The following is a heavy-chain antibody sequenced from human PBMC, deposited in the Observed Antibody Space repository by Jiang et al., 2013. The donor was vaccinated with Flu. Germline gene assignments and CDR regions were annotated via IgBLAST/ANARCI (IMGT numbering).Heavy chain of an antibody. D-gene: IGHD3-22*01. CDR2: ISGTTGKT. J-gene: IGHJ4*02. Sequence: GSLGLSCEASGFTFSNYAMTWVRQAPGKGLEWVSSISGTTGKTYYADSVKGRFTTSRDNSKNTLYLQMNSLRAEDTAVYYCAKGGNDDSSGYYGHYFDYWGQGTLVTVSS. V-gene: IGHV3-23*01. CDR1: GFTFSNYA. CDR3: AKGGNDDSSGYYGHYFDY.